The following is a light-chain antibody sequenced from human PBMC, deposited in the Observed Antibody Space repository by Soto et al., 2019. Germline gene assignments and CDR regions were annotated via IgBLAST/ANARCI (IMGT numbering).Light chain of an antibody. CDR1: QSVITN. CDR2: GAS. J-gene: IGKJ2*01. V-gene: IGKV3-15*01. CDR3: QHYNHWPMYT. Sequence: ELVMTQSPATLSASPGERATLSCRASQSVITNVAWYQQKPDQAPRLLIYGASTRATGIPARFSGSGSGTEFTLTISSLQSEDFAVYYCQHYNHWPMYTFGQGTKVDIK.